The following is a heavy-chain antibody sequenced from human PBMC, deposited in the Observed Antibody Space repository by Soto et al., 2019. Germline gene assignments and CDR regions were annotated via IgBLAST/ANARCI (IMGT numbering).Heavy chain of an antibody. V-gene: IGHV1-2*04. CDR2: INPNSGGA. D-gene: IGHD3-3*01. CDR3: ARKARFPCPYGMHX. Sequence: ASLKVSCKASGYTFTGYYMHWVRQAPGQGLEWMGWINPNSGGANYAQKFQGCVTMTRDTSISTAYMEPSRLRSDDTAVYYCARKARFPCPYGMHXWGQGTTLTVS. CDR1: GYTFTGYY. J-gene: IGHJ6*02.